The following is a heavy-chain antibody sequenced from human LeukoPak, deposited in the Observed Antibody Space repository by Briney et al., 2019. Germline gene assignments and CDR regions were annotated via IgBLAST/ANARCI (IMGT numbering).Heavy chain of an antibody. V-gene: IGHV3-23*01. CDR2: IGDST. CDR1: GFTFSSYA. D-gene: IGHD6-13*01. J-gene: IGHJ4*02. Sequence: GGSLRLSCAASGFTFSSYAMTWVRQAPGKGLEWVSAIGDSTYSADSVNGRFTISRDNSKNTLYLQMNSLRGEDTAVYYCAKATRPADSSSNYVDFDCWGQGTRVTVSS. CDR3: AKATRPADSSSNYVDFDC.